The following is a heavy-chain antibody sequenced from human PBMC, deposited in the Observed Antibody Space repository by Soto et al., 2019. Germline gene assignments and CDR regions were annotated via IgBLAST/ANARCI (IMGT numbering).Heavy chain of an antibody. Sequence: GASVKVSCKASGGTFSSYAISWVRQAPGQGLEWMGGVIPIFGTANYAQEFQGRVTITADKSTSTAYMELSSLRSEDTAVYYCARDAPYYYDSSGFSPPPSDYWGQGTLVTVSS. D-gene: IGHD3-22*01. CDR2: VIPIFGTA. CDR3: ARDAPYYYDSSGFSPPPSDY. V-gene: IGHV1-69*06. CDR1: GGTFSSYA. J-gene: IGHJ4*02.